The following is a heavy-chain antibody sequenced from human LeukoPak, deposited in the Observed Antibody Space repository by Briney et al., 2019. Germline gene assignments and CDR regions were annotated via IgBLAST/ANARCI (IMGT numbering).Heavy chain of an antibody. CDR3: ARAPSEIGGYYPEYFRH. J-gene: IGHJ1*01. Sequence: GGSLTLSCAASGFTFSSYWMHWVRQAPGKGLVWVSRIKSDGSTNYADSVKGRFTISRDNAKNTLSLQMNSLRAEDTGVYYCARAPSEIGGYYPEYFRHWTESTLVTVSS. CDR2: IKSDGST. D-gene: IGHD3-22*01. CDR1: GFTFSSYW. V-gene: IGHV3-74*01.